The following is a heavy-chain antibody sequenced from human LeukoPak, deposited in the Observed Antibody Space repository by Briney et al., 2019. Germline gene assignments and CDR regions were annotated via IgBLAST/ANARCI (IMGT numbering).Heavy chain of an antibody. Sequence: QPGGSLRLSCAASGFTFSTYWMHWVRQALGKGLVWVSRISGDGSFTVYADSVKGRFTISRDNAKNTLYLQLNSLTAEDTAVYYCGGSTSSGSLDFWGQGTLVTVSA. D-gene: IGHD6-19*01. CDR1: GFTFSTYW. CDR3: GGSTSSGSLDF. V-gene: IGHV3-74*01. CDR2: ISGDGSFT. J-gene: IGHJ4*02.